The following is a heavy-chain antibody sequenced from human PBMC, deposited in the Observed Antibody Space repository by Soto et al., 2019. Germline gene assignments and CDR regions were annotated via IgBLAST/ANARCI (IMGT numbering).Heavy chain of an antibody. D-gene: IGHD6-25*01. CDR1: GGSISSGGYY. Sequence: SETLSLTCTVSGGSISSGGYYWSWIRQHPGKGLEWIGYIYYSGSTYYNPSLKSRVTISVDTSKNQFSLKLSSVTAADTAVYYCAREGKQRGMDVSGQGTTVTVSS. V-gene: IGHV4-31*03. CDR2: IYYSGST. J-gene: IGHJ6*02. CDR3: AREGKQRGMDV.